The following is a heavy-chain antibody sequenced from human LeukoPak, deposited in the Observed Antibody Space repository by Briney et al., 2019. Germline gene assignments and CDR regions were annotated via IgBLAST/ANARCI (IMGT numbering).Heavy chain of an antibody. CDR1: GFTVSTIY. CDR3: ARYCSGGDCYSKALDY. CDR2: IHGDGIT. V-gene: IGHV3-53*01. D-gene: IGHD2-15*01. Sequence: SGGSLRLSCAASGFTVSTIYMSWVRQAPGKGLEWVSVIHGDGITYYADSVKGRFTFSRDNSKNTLYLQMNTLRGDDTAVYYCARYCSGGDCYSKALDYWGQGILVTVSS. J-gene: IGHJ4*02.